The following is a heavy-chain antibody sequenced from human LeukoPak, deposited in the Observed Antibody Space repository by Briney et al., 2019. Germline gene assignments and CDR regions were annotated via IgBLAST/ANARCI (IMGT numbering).Heavy chain of an antibody. Sequence: TGGSLRLSCEASGFTFSTHAMNWIRQTPGKGLEWLSVISGDVQTTTYASSVKGRFTISRDNSKNTLYLEMNSLRVEDTAIYYCAKDSYYSSANHFARLHFDLWGRGTRVTVSS. CDR1: GFTFSTHA. V-gene: IGHV3-23*01. D-gene: IGHD4-11*01. CDR2: ISGDVQTT. CDR3: AKDSYYSSANHFARLHFDL. J-gene: IGHJ2*01.